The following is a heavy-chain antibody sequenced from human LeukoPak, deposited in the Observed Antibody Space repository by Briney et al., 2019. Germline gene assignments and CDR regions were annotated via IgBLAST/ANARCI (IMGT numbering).Heavy chain of an antibody. CDR3: ARVTIPRGRRGGVWFDP. D-gene: IGHD3-10*01. Sequence: SETLSLTCAVYGGSFSGYYWSWIRQPPGKGLEWIGYISYSGNTNYNPSLKSRITISVDTSKNQFSLKVSSVTAADTAIYYCARVTIPRGRRGGVWFDPWGQGTLVTVSS. CDR2: ISYSGNT. V-gene: IGHV4-59*01. J-gene: IGHJ5*02. CDR1: GGSFSGYY.